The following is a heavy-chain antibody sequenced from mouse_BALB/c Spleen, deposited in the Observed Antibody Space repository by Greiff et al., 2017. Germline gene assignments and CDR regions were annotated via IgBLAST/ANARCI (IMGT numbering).Heavy chain of an antibody. CDR1: GDSITSGY. CDR3: ASYYYGSSYYFDY. V-gene: IGHV3-8*02. Sequence: EVQLQESGPRLVKPSQTLSLTCSVTGDSITSGYWNWIRKFPGNKLEYMGYISYSGSTYYNPSLKSRISITRDTSKNQYYLQLNSVTTEDTATYYCASYYYGSSYYFDYWGQGTTLTVSS. CDR2: ISYSGST. D-gene: IGHD1-1*01. J-gene: IGHJ2*01.